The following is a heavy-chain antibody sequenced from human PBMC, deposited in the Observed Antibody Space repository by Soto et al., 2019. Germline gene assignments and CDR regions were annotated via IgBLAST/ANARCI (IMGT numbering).Heavy chain of an antibody. D-gene: IGHD5-12*01. J-gene: IGHJ5*02. CDR2: IIPIFGTA. V-gene: IGHV1-69*12. Sequence: QVQLVQSGAEVKKPGSSVKVSCKASGGTFSSYAISWVRQAPGQGLEWMGGIIPIFGTANYAQKFQGRVTITADEXXGXAXXELSSLRSEDTAVYYCARGPTPEQLVAAPEVWFDPWGQGTLVTVSS. CDR1: GGTFSSYA. CDR3: ARGPTPEQLVAAPEVWFDP.